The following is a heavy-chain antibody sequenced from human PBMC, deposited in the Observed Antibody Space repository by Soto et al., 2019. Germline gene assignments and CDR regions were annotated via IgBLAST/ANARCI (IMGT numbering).Heavy chain of an antibody. CDR2: IITFFGAA. D-gene: IGHD1-1*01. Sequence: QVQLVQSGAEVSKPGSSVRVACKASGDKFSTYAINWVRQVPGQGLAWLGGIITFFGAAMYAQKFQGRVTITAAESATTADMELSSLRSEDTAVYYCARGGKERFRGSGMDVWGQGTTVTVSS. CDR3: ARGGKERFRGSGMDV. CDR1: GDKFSTYA. V-gene: IGHV1-69*01. J-gene: IGHJ6*02.